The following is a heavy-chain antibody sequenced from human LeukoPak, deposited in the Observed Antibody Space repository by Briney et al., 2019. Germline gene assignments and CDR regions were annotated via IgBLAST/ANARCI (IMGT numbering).Heavy chain of an antibody. CDR3: ARDRGYYYGMDV. CDR1: RFTFGDSY. J-gene: IGHJ6*02. Sequence: GGSLRLSCAASRFTFGDSYMSWVRQAPGKGLEWLSCISGGGSTMYYADSVKGRFTISRDNAKKSLYLQMNSLTVEDTAVYYCARDRGYYYGMDVWGQGTTVTVSS. V-gene: IGHV3-11*01. CDR2: ISGGGSTM.